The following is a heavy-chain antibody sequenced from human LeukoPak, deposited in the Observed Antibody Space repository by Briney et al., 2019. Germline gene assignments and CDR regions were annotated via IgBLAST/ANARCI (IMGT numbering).Heavy chain of an antibody. D-gene: IGHD5-18*01. CDR1: GVTFSSYW. CDR2: IRYDGTNK. Sequence: GGSLRLSCAASGVTFSSYWMSWVRQAPGKGLEWVAFIRYDGTNKNYADSVKGRFTISRDNSKNTLYLEMNSLRAEDTAVYYCATDANLDSVGDYWGQGSLVTVSS. J-gene: IGHJ4*02. CDR3: ATDANLDSVGDY. V-gene: IGHV3-30*02.